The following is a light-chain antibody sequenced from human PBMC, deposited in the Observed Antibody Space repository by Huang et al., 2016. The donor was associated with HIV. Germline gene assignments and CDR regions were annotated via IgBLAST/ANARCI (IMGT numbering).Light chain of an antibody. J-gene: IGKJ4*01. V-gene: IGKV3-11*01. CDR3: QQRIQWPRLT. CDR2: DAT. Sequence: EIVLTQSPATLSLSPGERATLPCRASQNITSFLAGYRQKPGQAPRLLIFDATNRATGTPARFSGSGSGTDFTLTIHSLEPEDFAVYYCQQRIQWPRLTFGGGTRVEMK. CDR1: QNITSF.